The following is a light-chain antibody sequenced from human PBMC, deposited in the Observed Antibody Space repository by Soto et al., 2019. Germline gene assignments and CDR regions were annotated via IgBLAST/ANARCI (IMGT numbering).Light chain of an antibody. Sequence: DIQMTQSPSSLSASVGDRVTITCRASRTITMYLNWYQQKSGQAPKLLINAASTLRSGVPSRFSGSGSGTDFTLTIDSLQPVATYYCQQSYNSPFNFGPGTKVDIK. V-gene: IGKV1-39*01. J-gene: IGKJ3*01. CDR1: RTITMY. CDR3: QQSYNSPFN. CDR2: AAS.